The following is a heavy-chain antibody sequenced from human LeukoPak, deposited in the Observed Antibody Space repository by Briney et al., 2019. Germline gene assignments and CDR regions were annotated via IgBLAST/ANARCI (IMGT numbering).Heavy chain of an antibody. D-gene: IGHD2-15*01. V-gene: IGHV7-4-1*02. Sequence: GASVKVSCKASGYTFTNYAMNWVRQAPGQGLEWMGWINTDTGNPTYAQGFTGRFVFSLDTSVSTAYLQISSLKAEDTAVYYCARGGGGYCSENSCYGDYWGQGTLVTVSS. J-gene: IGHJ4*02. CDR2: INTDTGNP. CDR3: ARGGGGYCSENSCYGDY. CDR1: GYTFTNYA.